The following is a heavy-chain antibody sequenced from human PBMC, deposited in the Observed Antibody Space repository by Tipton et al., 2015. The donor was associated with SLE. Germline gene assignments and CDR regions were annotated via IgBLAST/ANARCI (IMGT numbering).Heavy chain of an antibody. CDR2: ISGSGATT. D-gene: IGHD5-18*01. CDR1: GFTFGTYG. CDR3: AKKSGNIYGLFYYGLDV. V-gene: IGHV3-23*01. Sequence: GSLRLSCAASGFTFGTYGMSWVRQAPGKGLEWVSDISGSGATTYYADSVKGRFTVSRDNSKNTLYLELNSLRAEDTAVYYCAKKSGNIYGLFYYGLDVWGQGTTVSVSS. J-gene: IGHJ6*02.